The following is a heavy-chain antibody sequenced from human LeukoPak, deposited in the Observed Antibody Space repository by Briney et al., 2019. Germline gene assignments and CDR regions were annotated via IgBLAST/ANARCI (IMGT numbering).Heavy chain of an antibody. D-gene: IGHD6-6*01. Sequence: GGSLRLSCAASGFTFSSYAMSWVRQAPGKGLEWVSGISGSGGSTYCADSVKGRFTISRDNSKNMLYLQMNSLSAEDTAVYHCAKGPYSSSSFHDYWGQGTPVTVSS. CDR1: GFTFSSYA. CDR3: AKGPYSSSSFHDY. V-gene: IGHV3-23*01. CDR2: ISGSGGST. J-gene: IGHJ4*02.